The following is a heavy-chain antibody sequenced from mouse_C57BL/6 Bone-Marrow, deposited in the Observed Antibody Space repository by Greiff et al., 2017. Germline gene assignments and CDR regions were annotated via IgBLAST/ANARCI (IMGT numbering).Heavy chain of an antibody. J-gene: IGHJ4*01. D-gene: IGHD1-1*01. CDR3: ARGHYYGSSFHYYAMYY. Sequence: DVKLQESGPGLVKPSQSLSLTCSVTGYSITSGYYWNWIRQFPGNKLEWMGYISYDGSNNYNPSLKNRISITRDTSKNQFFLKLNSVTTEDTATYYCARGHYYGSSFHYYAMYYWGQGTSVTVSS. V-gene: IGHV3-6*01. CDR1: GYSITSGYY. CDR2: ISYDGSN.